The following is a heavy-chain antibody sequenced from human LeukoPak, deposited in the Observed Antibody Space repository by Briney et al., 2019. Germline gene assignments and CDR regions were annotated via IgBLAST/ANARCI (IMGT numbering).Heavy chain of an antibody. Sequence: SETLSLTCTVSGGSISSSYWSWIRQPPGKGLEWIGYIYYSGSTNYNPSPKSRVTISVDTSKNQFSLKLSSVTAADTAVYYCARQIRRISHAFDIWGQGTMVTVSS. CDR1: GGSISSSY. V-gene: IGHV4-59*08. CDR2: IYYSGST. CDR3: ARQIRRISHAFDI. J-gene: IGHJ3*02. D-gene: IGHD3-3*02.